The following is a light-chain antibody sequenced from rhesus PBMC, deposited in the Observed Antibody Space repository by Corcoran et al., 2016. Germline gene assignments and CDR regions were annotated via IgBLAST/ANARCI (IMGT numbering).Light chain of an antibody. V-gene: IGKV1-38*01. CDR2: DAS. CDR3: QQRNSYPYS. Sequence: DIQLTQSPSSLSASVGDRVTITCRASQGISSYLAWYQQKSGKAPKLLIYDASNLQSGVPSRFSGSGYGTEFTLTISSLQPEEFATYYCQQRNSYPYSFGQGTKVEIK. CDR1: QGISSY. J-gene: IGKJ2*01.